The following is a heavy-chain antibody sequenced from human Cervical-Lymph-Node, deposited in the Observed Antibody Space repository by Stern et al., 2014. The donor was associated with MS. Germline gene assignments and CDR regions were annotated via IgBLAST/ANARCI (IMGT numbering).Heavy chain of an antibody. V-gene: IGHV3-23*04. CDR1: GFTFSSCA. Sequence: EVQLVESGGGLLQPGGYLRLSCEASGFTFSSCAMTWVRQAPGTGLEWVSSIGANGVATYYVDSVKGRFAISRDNSKNTVYLEMSSLRVDDTAVYFCAKEKWVPATAEIDYWGQGTLVTVSS. CDR2: IGANGVAT. CDR3: AKEKWVPATAEIDY. D-gene: IGHD2-2*01. J-gene: IGHJ4*02.